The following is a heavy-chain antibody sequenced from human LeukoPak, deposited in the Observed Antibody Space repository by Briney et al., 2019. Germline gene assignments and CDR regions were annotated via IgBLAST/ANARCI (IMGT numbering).Heavy chain of an antibody. V-gene: IGHV3-7*01. Sequence: GGTLRLSCAASGFTFSSYDMNWVRQAPGKGLEWVANIKQDGSEKNYVDSVKGRFIISRDNAKNSLYLQMNSLRAEDTAVYYCARETPDSSGWDWGQGTLVTVSS. CDR3: ARETPDSSGWD. D-gene: IGHD6-19*01. CDR1: GFTFSSYD. CDR2: IKQDGSEK. J-gene: IGHJ4*02.